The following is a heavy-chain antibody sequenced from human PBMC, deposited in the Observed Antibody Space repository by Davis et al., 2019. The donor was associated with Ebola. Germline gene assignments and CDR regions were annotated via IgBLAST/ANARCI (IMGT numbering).Heavy chain of an antibody. Sequence: SETLSLTCAVYGGSFSGYYWSWIRQHPGKGLEWIGYIYYSGSTYYNPSLKSRVTISVDTSKNQFSLKLSSVTAADTAVYYCAREGTYYYDSSGYSTEVNWFDPWGQGTLVTVSS. CDR3: AREGTYYYDSSGYSTEVNWFDP. J-gene: IGHJ5*02. V-gene: IGHV4-31*11. D-gene: IGHD3-22*01. CDR1: GGSFSGYY. CDR2: IYYSGST.